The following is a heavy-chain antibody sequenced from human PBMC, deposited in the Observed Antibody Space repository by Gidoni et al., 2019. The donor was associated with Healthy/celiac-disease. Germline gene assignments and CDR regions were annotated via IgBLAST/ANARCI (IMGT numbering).Heavy chain of an antibody. Sequence: EVQLLESGGGLVQPGGSLRLSCAASGFTFSSYAISWVRQAPGKGLEWVSAISGSGGSTYYADSVKGRFTISRDNSKNTLYLQMNSLRAEDTAVYYCAKDLASYGDPPYYYYGMDVWGQGTTVTVSS. CDR2: ISGSGGST. CDR3: AKDLASYGDPPYYYYGMDV. D-gene: IGHD4-17*01. CDR1: GFTFSSYA. V-gene: IGHV3-23*01. J-gene: IGHJ6*02.